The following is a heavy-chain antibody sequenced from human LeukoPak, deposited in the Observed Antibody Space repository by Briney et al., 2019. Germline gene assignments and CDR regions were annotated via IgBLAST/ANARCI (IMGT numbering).Heavy chain of an antibody. CDR2: ISSNGGST. V-gene: IGHV3-64D*09. D-gene: IGHD5-18*01. CDR3: VKDLHPWIQIWLTIEY. Sequence: PGGSLRLSCSASGFTFSSYAMQWVRQAPGKGLEYVSGISSNGGSTYYADSVKGRFTISRDNSKNTLYLQMSSLRTEDTAAYYCVKDLHPWIQIWLTIEYLGQGTLVTVSS. CDR1: GFTFSSYA. J-gene: IGHJ4*02.